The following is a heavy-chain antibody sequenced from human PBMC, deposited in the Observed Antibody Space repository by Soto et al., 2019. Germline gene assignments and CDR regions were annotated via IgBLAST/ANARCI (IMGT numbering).Heavy chain of an antibody. CDR2: IYYSGST. V-gene: IGHV4-59*05. CDR1: GGSISPYY. CDR3: ATPQDYDGCLDS. Sequence: SETLSLTCTVSGGSISPYYWNWIRQSPGKGLEWIGSIYYSGSTYYNPSLKSRVTISVDTSKNQFSLKLSSVTAADTAVYYCATPQDYDGCLDSWGQGTLVTVSS. J-gene: IGHJ4*02. D-gene: IGHD3-22*01.